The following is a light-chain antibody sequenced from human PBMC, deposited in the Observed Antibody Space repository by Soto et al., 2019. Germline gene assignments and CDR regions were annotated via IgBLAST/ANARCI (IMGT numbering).Light chain of an antibody. Sequence: DIQMTQSPSSLSASVGDRVTITCRASQSISSYLNWYQQKPGKAPKLLIYAASSLQSGVLSRFSGSGSGTDFTLTTSSLQPEDFATYYCQQSYSTPFTFGPGTKVDIK. CDR1: QSISSY. J-gene: IGKJ3*01. CDR2: AAS. V-gene: IGKV1-39*01. CDR3: QQSYSTPFT.